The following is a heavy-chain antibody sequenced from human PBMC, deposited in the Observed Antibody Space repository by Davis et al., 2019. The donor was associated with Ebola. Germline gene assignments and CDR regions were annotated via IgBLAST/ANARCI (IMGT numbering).Heavy chain of an antibody. J-gene: IGHJ6*02. CDR2: ISSSSSTI. Sequence: GESLKISCAASGFTFSSYSMNWVRQAPGKGLEWVSYISSSSSTIYYADSVKGRITISRDNAKNSLYLQMNSLRAEDTAVYYCARVFYDFWSGYYYGMDVWGQGTTVTVSS. CDR1: GFTFSSYS. D-gene: IGHD3-3*01. V-gene: IGHV3-48*04. CDR3: ARVFYDFWSGYYYGMDV.